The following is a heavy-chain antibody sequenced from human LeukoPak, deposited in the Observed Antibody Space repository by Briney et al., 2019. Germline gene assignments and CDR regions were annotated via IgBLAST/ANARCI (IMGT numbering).Heavy chain of an antibody. Sequence: ASVKVSCKASGYTFTSYGISWVRQAPGQGLEWMGWISAYNGNTNYAQKLQGRVTMTTDTSTSTAYMEPRSLRSDDTAVYYCARRPDKNGSGSYWYYFDYWGQGTLVTVSS. CDR2: ISAYNGNT. CDR1: GYTFTSYG. V-gene: IGHV1-18*01. J-gene: IGHJ4*02. CDR3: ARRPDKNGSGSYWYYFDY. D-gene: IGHD3-10*01.